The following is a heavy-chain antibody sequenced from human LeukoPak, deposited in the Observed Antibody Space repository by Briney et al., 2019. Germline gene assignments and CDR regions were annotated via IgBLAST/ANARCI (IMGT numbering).Heavy chain of an antibody. Sequence: SETLSLTCTVSGGSISSGDYYWSWIRQPPGKGLEWIGYIYYSGSTYYNPSLKSRVTISVDTSKNQFSLKLSSVTAADTAAYYCARDAEGGSGSAWFDPWGQGTLVTVSS. CDR3: ARDAEGGSGSAWFDP. J-gene: IGHJ5*02. D-gene: IGHD3-10*01. CDR2: IYYSGST. CDR1: GGSISSGDYY. V-gene: IGHV4-30-4*01.